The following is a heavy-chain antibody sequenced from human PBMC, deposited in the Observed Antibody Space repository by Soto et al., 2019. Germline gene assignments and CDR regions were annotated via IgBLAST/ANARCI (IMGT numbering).Heavy chain of an antibody. J-gene: IGHJ4*02. CDR1: GFTFSDYY. Sequence: QVQLVESGGGLVKPGGSLRLSCEGSGFTFSDYYISWIRQAPGKGLEWISYSSNSGTFSRYADSVKGRFSISRDNTKNLLYLQMNSLRAEDTAVYYCARSGVNYNRLDYWGQGTPVTVSS. V-gene: IGHV3-11*06. CDR2: SSNSGTFS. D-gene: IGHD1-7*01. CDR3: ARSGVNYNRLDY.